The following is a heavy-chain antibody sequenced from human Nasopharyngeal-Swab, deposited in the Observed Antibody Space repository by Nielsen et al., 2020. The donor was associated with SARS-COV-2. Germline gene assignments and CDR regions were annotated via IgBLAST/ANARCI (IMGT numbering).Heavy chain of an antibody. CDR1: GGSFSGYY. CDR3: ARVVTAIGIDY. V-gene: IGHV4-34*01. Sequence: SETLSLTCAVYGGSFSGYYWSWIRQPPGKGLEWIGEINHSGSTNYNPSLKSRVTISVDTSKNQFSLKLSSVTAADTAVYYCARVVTAIGIDYWGQGTLVTVSS. J-gene: IGHJ4*02. D-gene: IGHD2-21*02. CDR2: INHSGST.